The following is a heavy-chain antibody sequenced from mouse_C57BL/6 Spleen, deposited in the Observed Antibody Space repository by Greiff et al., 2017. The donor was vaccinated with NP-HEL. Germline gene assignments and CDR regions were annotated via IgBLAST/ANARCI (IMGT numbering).Heavy chain of an antibody. CDR1: GYSITSGYY. Sequence: EVQRVESGPGLVKPSQSLSLTCSVTGYSITSGYYWNWIRQFPGNKLEWMGYISYDGSNNYNPSLKNRISITRDTSKNQFFLKLNSVTTEDTATYYCARGDITTVVEGYFDVWGTGTTVTVSS. CDR2: ISYDGSN. V-gene: IGHV3-6*01. D-gene: IGHD1-1*01. CDR3: ARGDITTVVEGYFDV. J-gene: IGHJ1*03.